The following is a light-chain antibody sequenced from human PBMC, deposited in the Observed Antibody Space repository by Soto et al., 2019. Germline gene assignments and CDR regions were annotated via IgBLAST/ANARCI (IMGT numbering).Light chain of an antibody. V-gene: IGLV1-51*01. J-gene: IGLJ2*01. Sequence: QAVVTQPPSVSAAPGQKVTISCSGSSSNIGNNYVSWYQQLPGTAPKLLIYDNNKRPSGIPDRLSGSKSGTSATLGITGLQTGDEADYYCGTWDSSLSVEVFGGGTKLTVL. CDR3: GTWDSSLSVEV. CDR1: SSNIGNNY. CDR2: DNN.